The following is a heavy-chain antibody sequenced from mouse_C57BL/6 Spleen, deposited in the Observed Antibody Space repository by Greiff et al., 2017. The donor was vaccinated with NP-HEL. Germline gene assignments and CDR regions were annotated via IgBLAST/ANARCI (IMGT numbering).Heavy chain of an antibody. D-gene: IGHD1-1*01. J-gene: IGHJ3*01. CDR1: GYAFSSYW. V-gene: IGHV1-80*01. CDR3: ASPPHTVVASWFAY. CDR2: IYPGDGDT. Sequence: QVQLQQSGAELVKPGASVKISCKASGYAFSSYWMNWVKQRPGKGLEWIGQIYPGDGDTNYNGKFKGKATLTADKSSSTAYMQLSSLTSEDSAVYFCASPPHTVVASWFAYWGQGTLVTVSA.